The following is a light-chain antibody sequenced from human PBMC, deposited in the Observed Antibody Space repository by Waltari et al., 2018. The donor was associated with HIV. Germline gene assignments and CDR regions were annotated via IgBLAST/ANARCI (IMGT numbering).Light chain of an antibody. CDR2: EAA. Sequence: EIVMTQSPPTLSVSPGQRVTLSCRASQSISAKVAWYQQRPGQAPRILIYEAATRPTGIPARFSGSGYGTEFTLTISSLQSEDFATYFWQQYDSGPRGITFGQGTMLEIK. J-gene: IGKJ2*01. V-gene: IGKV3-15*01. CDR3: QQYDSGPRGIT. CDR1: QSISAK.